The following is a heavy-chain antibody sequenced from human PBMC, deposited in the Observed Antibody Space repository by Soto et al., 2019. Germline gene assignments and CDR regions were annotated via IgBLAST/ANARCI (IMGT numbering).Heavy chain of an antibody. CDR3: AKARRSYYDILTGHPKWQWFDP. J-gene: IGHJ5*02. V-gene: IGHV3-23*01. CDR1: GFTFSSYA. Sequence: GGSLRLSCAASGFTFSSYAMSWVRQAPGKGLEWVSAISGSGGSTYYADSVKGRFTISRDNSKNTLYLQMNILRAEDTAVYYCAKARRSYYDILTGHPKWQWFDPWGQGTLVNVS. D-gene: IGHD3-9*01. CDR2: ISGSGGST.